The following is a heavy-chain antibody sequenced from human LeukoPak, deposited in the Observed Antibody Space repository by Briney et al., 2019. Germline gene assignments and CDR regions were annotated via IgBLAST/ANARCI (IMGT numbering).Heavy chain of an antibody. D-gene: IGHD5-18*01. CDR3: AKGSGYSYGLVLD. Sequence: GGSLRLSCAASGFTFSTYWMSWVRQAPGKGLEWVANIKQDGSEKYYVDSVKGRFTISRDNSKNTLYLQMNSLRAEDTAVYYCAKGSGYSYGLVLDWGQGTLVTVSS. CDR1: GFTFSTYW. CDR2: IKQDGSEK. J-gene: IGHJ4*02. V-gene: IGHV3-7*03.